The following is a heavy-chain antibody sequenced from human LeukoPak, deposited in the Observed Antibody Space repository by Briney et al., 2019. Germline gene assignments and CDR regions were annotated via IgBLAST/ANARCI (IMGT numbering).Heavy chain of an antibody. CDR1: GFNFSKYI. Sequence: GGSLRLSCAASGFNFSKYIMTWVRQAPGKGLEWVSSLTASGANTYYADSVKGRFTISRDNSMNTLYLQMNSLRGEDTAIYYCVKDGRNSPSGWGRGTLVTVSS. J-gene: IGHJ4*02. CDR2: LTASGANT. V-gene: IGHV3-23*01. D-gene: IGHD2/OR15-2a*01. CDR3: VKDGRNSPSG.